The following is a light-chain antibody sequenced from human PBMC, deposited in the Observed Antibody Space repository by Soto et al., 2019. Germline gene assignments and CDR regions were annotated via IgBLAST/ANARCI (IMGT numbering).Light chain of an antibody. CDR1: QSLSSSY. J-gene: IGKJ5*01. CDR2: GAS. Sequence: EILLTPSRGTLSLSPEEIATLSWSARQSLSSSYLAWYQQKPGQTPRLLIYGASNRATGIPARFSGSGSGTDFTLTISSLEPEDFAVYYCQQRSNWPPITFGQGTRLEIK. V-gene: IGKV3D-20*02. CDR3: QQRSNWPPIT.